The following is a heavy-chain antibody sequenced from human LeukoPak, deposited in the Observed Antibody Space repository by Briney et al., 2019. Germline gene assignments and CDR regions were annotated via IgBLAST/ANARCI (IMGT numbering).Heavy chain of an antibody. Sequence: PGGSLRLSCAASGFTFSSYGMHWVRQAPGKGLEWVAVISKDGNSQNYADSVKGRFTISRDNSKNTLYLQMNSLRPEDTAVYYCAGESFDIWGQGTTVTVSS. V-gene: IGHV3-30*19. CDR1: GFTFSSYG. J-gene: IGHJ3*02. CDR2: ISKDGNSQ. CDR3: AGESFDI.